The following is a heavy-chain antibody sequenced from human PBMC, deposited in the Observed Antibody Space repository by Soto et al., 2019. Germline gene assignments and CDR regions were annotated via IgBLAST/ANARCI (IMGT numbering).Heavy chain of an antibody. CDR3: ASLSIAAADATTFYYYYYMDV. J-gene: IGHJ6*03. CDR1: GGTFSSYT. V-gene: IGHV1-69*02. CDR2: IIPILGIA. D-gene: IGHD6-13*01. Sequence: QVQLVQSGAEVKKPGSSVKVSCKASGGTFSSYTISWVRQAPGQGLEWMGRIIPILGIANYAQKFQGRVTITADKATSTAYMELSSLGSEDTAVYYCASLSIAAADATTFYYYYYMDVWGKGTTVTVSS.